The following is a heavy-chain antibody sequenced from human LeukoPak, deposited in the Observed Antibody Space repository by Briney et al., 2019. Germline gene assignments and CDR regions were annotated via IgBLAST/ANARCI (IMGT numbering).Heavy chain of an antibody. Sequence: GSLRLSCAASGFTFSSYWMSWVRQAPGKGLEWIAEILRDGTTNYNPSLKSRVTISVDTSKNQFSLKLTSVTAADTAMYYCGRNAAYCIDYWGQGTLVTVSS. CDR2: ILRDGTT. D-gene: IGHD1-26*01. CDR1: GFTFSSYW. V-gene: IGHV4-4*02. CDR3: GRNAAYCIDY. J-gene: IGHJ4*02.